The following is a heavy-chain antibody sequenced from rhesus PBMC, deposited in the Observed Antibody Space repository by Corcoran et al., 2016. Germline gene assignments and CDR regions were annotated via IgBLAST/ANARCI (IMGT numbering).Heavy chain of an antibody. D-gene: IGHD5-36*02. V-gene: IGHV4S7*01. CDR2: IYGDSGSP. CDR1: GGSISSSNW. Sequence: QLQLQESGPGPVKPSETLSLTCAVSGGSISSSNWWRWIRQSPGKGVELIGYIYGDSGSPRSNPSLKGRLTISTDTSKNQFSLKLSSVTAADPAGYYCARRLATVTLSYFDYWGQGVLVTVSS. J-gene: IGHJ4*01. CDR3: ARRLATVTLSYFDY.